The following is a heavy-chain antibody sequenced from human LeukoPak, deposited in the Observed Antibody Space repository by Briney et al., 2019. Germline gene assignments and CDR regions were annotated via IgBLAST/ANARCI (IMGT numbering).Heavy chain of an antibody. CDR3: AREAPTDACDI. J-gene: IGHJ3*02. CDR2: IKQDGSEK. V-gene: IGHV3-7*01. CDR1: GFTFSRYK. Sequence: GGSLRLSRAASGFTFSRYKMSWVRQAPGRGLEWVANIKQDGSEKYYVNSGKGPFTVSRNNAKNSLYLQMNSLRAEDTAVYYCAREAPTDACDIWGQGTMVTVSS.